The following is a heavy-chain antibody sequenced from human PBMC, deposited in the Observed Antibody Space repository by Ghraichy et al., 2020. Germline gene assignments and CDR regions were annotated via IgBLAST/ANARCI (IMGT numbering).Heavy chain of an antibody. CDR1: GFTFSSYA. Sequence: GGSLRLSCAASGFTFSSYAMHWVRQAPGKGLEWVAVISYDGSNKYYADSVKGRFTISRDNSKNTLYLQMNSLRAEDTAVYYCARASNYYDSSGYYLRLFDYWGQGTLVTVSS. CDR3: ARASNYYDSSGYYLRLFDY. CDR2: ISYDGSNK. J-gene: IGHJ4*02. D-gene: IGHD3-22*01. V-gene: IGHV3-30-3*01.